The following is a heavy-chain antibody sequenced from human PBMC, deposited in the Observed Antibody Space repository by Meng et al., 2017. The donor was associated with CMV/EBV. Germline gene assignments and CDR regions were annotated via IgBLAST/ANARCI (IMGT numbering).Heavy chain of an antibody. V-gene: IGHV4-30-4*08. D-gene: IGHD2-21*02. Sequence: LQESGPGPGKPSQTPSPTCTVSCGSISCGDYYWSWIRQPPGKGLEWIGYIYYSGSTYYNPSLKSRVTISVDTSKNQFSLKLSSVTAADTAVYYCAREGDNPFDYWGQGTLVTVFS. CDR3: AREGDNPFDY. J-gene: IGHJ4*02. CDR1: CGSISCGDYY. CDR2: IYYSGST.